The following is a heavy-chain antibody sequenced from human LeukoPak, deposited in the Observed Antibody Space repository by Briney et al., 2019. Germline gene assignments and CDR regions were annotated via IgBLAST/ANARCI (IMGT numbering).Heavy chain of an antibody. D-gene: IGHD3-10*01. V-gene: IGHV3-15*01. Sequence: GGSLRLSCAASGFTFSNAWMTWVRQAPGKGLEWVGRIKSKTDDGTTDYAAPVKGRFTISRDDSKNTLYLQMNSLKTEDTAVYFCYGSGRVPWGQGTLVTVSS. CDR1: GFTFSNAW. J-gene: IGHJ5*02. CDR2: IKSKTDDGTT. CDR3: YGSGRVP.